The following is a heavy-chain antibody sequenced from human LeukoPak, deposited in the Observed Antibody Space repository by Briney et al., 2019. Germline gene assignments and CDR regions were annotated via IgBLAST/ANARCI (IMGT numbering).Heavy chain of an antibody. J-gene: IGHJ4*02. Sequence: GGTLRLACAASGFTFSSYGMGWVRQAPGKGLEWVSAISGSGGSTYYADCVKGRFTISRDNSKNTLYLQMNSLRAEDTAVYYCAKLPYYDILTGNDYWGQGTLVTVSS. CDR3: AKLPYYDILTGNDY. V-gene: IGHV3-23*01. D-gene: IGHD3-9*01. CDR2: ISGSGGST. CDR1: GFTFSSYG.